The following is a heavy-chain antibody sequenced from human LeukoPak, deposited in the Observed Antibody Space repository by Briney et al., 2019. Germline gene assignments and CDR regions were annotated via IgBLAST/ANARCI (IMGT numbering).Heavy chain of an antibody. V-gene: IGHV3-66*01. CDR2: IYSGGST. Sequence: GGSLRLSCAASGFTVSSNYMSWVRQAPGKGLEWVSVIYSGGSTYYADSVKGRFTTSRDNSKNTLYLQMNSLRAEDTAVYYCASFAVDTAMAIDYWGQGTLVTVSS. CDR3: ASFAVDTAMAIDY. D-gene: IGHD5-18*01. CDR1: GFTVSSNY. J-gene: IGHJ4*02.